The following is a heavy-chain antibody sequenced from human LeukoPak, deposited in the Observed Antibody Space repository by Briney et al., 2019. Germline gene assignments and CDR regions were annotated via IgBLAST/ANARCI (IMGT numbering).Heavy chain of an antibody. J-gene: IGHJ5*02. V-gene: IGHV1-69*02. CDR1: GGTFSSYT. D-gene: IGHD3-3*01. CDR3: ARATRITIFGVVFGWFXX. CDR2: IIPILGIA. Sequence: SVKVSCKASGGTFSSYTISWVRQAPGQGLEWMGRIIPILGIANYAQKFQGRVTITADKSTSTAYMELSSLRSEDTAVYYCARATRITIFGVVFGWFXXWGQXXLVT.